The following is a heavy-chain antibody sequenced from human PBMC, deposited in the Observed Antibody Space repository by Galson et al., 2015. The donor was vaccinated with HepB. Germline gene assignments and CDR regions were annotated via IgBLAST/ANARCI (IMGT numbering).Heavy chain of an antibody. V-gene: IGHV3-15*01. Sequence: SLRLSCAASGFTFSIAWMNWVRQAPGKGLEWVGRIKSKADGGTTDYAAPVKGRFTISRDDSKNTLYLQMNSLKTEDIAVYYCTTLTMIRGVHDDYWGQGTLVTVSS. J-gene: IGHJ4*02. D-gene: IGHD3-10*01. CDR1: GFTFSIAW. CDR2: IKSKADGGTT. CDR3: TTLTMIRGVHDDY.